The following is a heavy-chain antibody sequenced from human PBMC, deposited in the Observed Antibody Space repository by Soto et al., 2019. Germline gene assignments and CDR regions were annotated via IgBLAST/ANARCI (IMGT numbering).Heavy chain of an antibody. CDR3: ARSRVDYTLYYYGMDV. J-gene: IGHJ6*02. CDR2: IIPIFGTA. D-gene: IGHD3-3*01. CDR1: GGTFSSYA. V-gene: IGHV1-69*06. Sequence: SVKVSCKASGGTFSSYAISWVLQAPGQGLEWMGGIIPIFGTANYAQKFQGRVTITADKSTSTAYMELSSLRSEDTAVYYCARSRVDYTLYYYGMDVWGQGTTVTVSS.